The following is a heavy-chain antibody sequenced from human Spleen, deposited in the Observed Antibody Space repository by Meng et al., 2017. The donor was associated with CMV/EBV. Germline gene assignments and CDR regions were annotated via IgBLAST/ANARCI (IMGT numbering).Heavy chain of an antibody. CDR2: ISYDGSNK. V-gene: IGHV3-30*14. D-gene: IGHD2-15*01. J-gene: IGHJ4*02. Sequence: GGSLRLSCAASGFTFSSYAMHWVRQAPGKGLEWVAVISYDGSNKYYADSVKGRFTISRDNTKNTLYLQMNSLRVDDTAVYYCARAAGGLDYWGQGVLVTVSS. CDR1: GFTFSSYA. CDR3: ARAAGGLDY.